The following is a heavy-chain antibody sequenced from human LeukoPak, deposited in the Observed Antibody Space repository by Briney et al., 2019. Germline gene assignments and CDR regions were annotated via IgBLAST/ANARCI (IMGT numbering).Heavy chain of an antibody. Sequence: SQTLSLTCAISGDSVSSNSAAWNWIRQSPSRGLEWLGRTYYRSKWYNDHAVSVKSRITINPDTSKNQFSLQLNSVTPEDTAVYYCAMEFCSGGSCYGNWFDPWGQGTLVTVSS. J-gene: IGHJ5*02. V-gene: IGHV6-1*01. D-gene: IGHD2-15*01. CDR2: TYYRSKWYN. CDR3: AMEFCSGGSCYGNWFDP. CDR1: GDSVSSNSAA.